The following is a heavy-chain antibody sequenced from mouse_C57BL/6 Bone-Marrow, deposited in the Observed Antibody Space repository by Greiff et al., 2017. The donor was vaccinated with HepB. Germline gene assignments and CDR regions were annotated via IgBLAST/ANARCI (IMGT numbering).Heavy chain of an antibody. V-gene: IGHV4-1*01. Sequence: PGGGLVQPGGSLKLSCAASGIDFSRYWMSWVRRAPGKGLEWIGEINPDSSTINYAPPLKDKCIISRDNAENTLYLQMSKVRSEDTALYYCAKVAMEYEMDYWGRETSVANSS. J-gene: IGHJ4*01. CDR1: GIDFSRYW. D-gene: IGHD6-5*01. CDR2: INPDSSTI. CDR3: AKVAMEYEMDY.